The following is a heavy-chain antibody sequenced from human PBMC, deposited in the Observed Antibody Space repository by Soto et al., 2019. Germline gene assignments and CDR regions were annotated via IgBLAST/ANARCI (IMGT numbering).Heavy chain of an antibody. Sequence: SETLSLTCTVSGDSVSNYYWSWIRQPAGRGLEWIGRVYSSGATNYNPSLNGRVTMSVDTFRNQFSLRLSSVTAADTAIYYCTKGPNWNYYYYGVDVWGQGTAVTVSS. V-gene: IGHV4-4*07. CDR2: VYSSGAT. J-gene: IGHJ6*02. D-gene: IGHD1-20*01. CDR3: TKGPNWNYYYYGVDV. CDR1: GDSVSNYY.